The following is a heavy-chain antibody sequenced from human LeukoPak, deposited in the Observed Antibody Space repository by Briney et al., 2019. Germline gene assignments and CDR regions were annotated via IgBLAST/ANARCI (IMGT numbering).Heavy chain of an antibody. D-gene: IGHD3-22*01. Sequence: ASVKVSCKASGYTFTSYAMHWVRQAPGQRLEWMAWINVDSGNTKYSQEFQGRVTITRDTSVSTAYMELSSLRSEDMAVYYCAVGDYYYDTRFDYWGQGTLVTVSS. CDR1: GYTFTSYA. J-gene: IGHJ4*02. CDR3: AVGDYYYDTRFDY. CDR2: INVDSGNT. V-gene: IGHV1-3*03.